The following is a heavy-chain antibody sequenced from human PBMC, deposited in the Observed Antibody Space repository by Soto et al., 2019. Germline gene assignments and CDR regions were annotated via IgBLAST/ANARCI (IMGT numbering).Heavy chain of an antibody. CDR2: ISSSSSTI. CDR1: GFTFSSYS. CDR3: ASATGGSGSYSGY. V-gene: IGHV3-48*02. Sequence: EVQLVESGGGLVQPGGSLRLSCAASGFTFSSYSMIWVRQAPGKGLEWVSYISSSSSTIYYADSVKGRFTISRDNAKNSLYLQMNSLRDEDTAVYYCASATGGSGSYSGYWGQGTPVTVSS. D-gene: IGHD1-26*01. J-gene: IGHJ4*02.